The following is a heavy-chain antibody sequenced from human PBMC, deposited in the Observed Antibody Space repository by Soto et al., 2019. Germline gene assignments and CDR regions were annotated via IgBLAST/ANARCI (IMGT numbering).Heavy chain of an antibody. J-gene: IGHJ6*03. CDR2: ISWNSGSI. Sequence: EVQLVESGGGLVQPGRSLRLSCAASGFTFDDYAMHWVRQAPGKGLEWVSGISWNSGSIGYADSVKGRFTISRDNAKNSLYLQMNSLRAEDTALYYCAKDGEVAGTSPGYYYYYYMDVWGKGTTVTVSS. CDR3: AKDGEVAGTSPGYYYYYYMDV. D-gene: IGHD6-19*01. V-gene: IGHV3-9*01. CDR1: GFTFDDYA.